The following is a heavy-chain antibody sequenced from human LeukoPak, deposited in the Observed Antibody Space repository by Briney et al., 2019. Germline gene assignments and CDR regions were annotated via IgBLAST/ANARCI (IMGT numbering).Heavy chain of an antibody. D-gene: IGHD5-18*01. Sequence: SETLSLTCAVYGGSFSGYYWSWIRQPPGKGLEWLGEINHSGSTNYNPSLKSRVTISVDTSKNQFSLKLSSVTAADTAVYYCARARVQLWSYYYGMDVWGKGTTVTVSS. CDR1: GGSFSGYY. CDR3: ARARVQLWSYYYGMDV. CDR2: INHSGST. V-gene: IGHV4-34*01. J-gene: IGHJ6*04.